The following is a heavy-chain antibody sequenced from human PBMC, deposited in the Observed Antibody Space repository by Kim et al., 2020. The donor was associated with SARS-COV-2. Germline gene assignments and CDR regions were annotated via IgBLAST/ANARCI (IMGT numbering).Heavy chain of an antibody. CDR1: GFTFDDYA. J-gene: IGHJ4*02. Sequence: GGSLRLSCAASGFTFDDYAMHWVRQAPGKGLEWVSGISWNSGSIGYADSVKGRFTISRDNAKNSLYLQMNSLRAEDTALYYCAKVGDSSGYTPFDYWGQGTLVTVSS. V-gene: IGHV3-9*01. CDR3: AKVGDSSGYTPFDY. D-gene: IGHD3-22*01. CDR2: ISWNSGSI.